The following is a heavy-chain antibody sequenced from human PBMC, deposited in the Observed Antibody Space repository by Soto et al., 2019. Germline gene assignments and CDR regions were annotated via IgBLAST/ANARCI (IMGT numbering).Heavy chain of an antibody. J-gene: IGHJ6*02. Sequence: QVQLVESGGGVVQPGRSLRLSCAASGFTFSSYAMHWVRQAPGKGLEWVAVISYDGSNKYYADSVKGRFTISRDNSKNTLYLQMNSLRAEDTAVYYCARETYYDFWSGPYGGMDVWGQGTTVTVSS. CDR3: ARETYYDFWSGPYGGMDV. CDR2: ISYDGSNK. D-gene: IGHD3-3*01. CDR1: GFTFSSYA. V-gene: IGHV3-30-3*01.